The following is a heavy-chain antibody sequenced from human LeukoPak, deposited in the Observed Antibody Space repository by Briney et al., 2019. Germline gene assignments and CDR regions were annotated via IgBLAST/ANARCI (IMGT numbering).Heavy chain of an antibody. Sequence: GGSLRLSCAASGFTISGYWMHWVRQAPGKGLVWVSCIKSDGSFTSIADSAKGRFTISRDNAKNTVYLQMNSLRAEDTAVYYCVRDNRSYNFDYWGQGTLVTVSS. CDR2: IKSDGSFT. CDR3: VRDNRSYNFDY. CDR1: GFTISGYW. D-gene: IGHD1-26*01. J-gene: IGHJ4*02. V-gene: IGHV3-74*01.